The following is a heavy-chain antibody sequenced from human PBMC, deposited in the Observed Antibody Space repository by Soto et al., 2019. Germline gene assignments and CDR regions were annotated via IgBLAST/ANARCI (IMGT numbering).Heavy chain of an antibody. CDR3: ARSALVLRVYEPTADWFDP. J-gene: IGHJ5*02. D-gene: IGHD2-8*01. CDR2: FNPNNGAT. CDR1: GYTFTDYY. V-gene: IGHV1-2*02. Sequence: ASVKVSCKASGYTFTDYYMHWVRQAPGQGLEWMGWFNPNNGATNYAQKLQGRVTMTRDPSTSTAYMELNTLTSDDTALYYCARSALVLRVYEPTADWFDPWGQGTPVTVSS.